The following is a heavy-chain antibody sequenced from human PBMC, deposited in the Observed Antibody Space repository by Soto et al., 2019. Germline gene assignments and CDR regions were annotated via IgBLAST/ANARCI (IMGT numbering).Heavy chain of an antibody. Sequence: SGGSLRLSCAASGFTFTRYSMNWVRQAPGKGLEWVSSISSTTNYIYYGDSMKGQFTISRDNAKNSLYLEMNSLRAEDTAVYYCARESEDLTSNFDYWGQGTLVTVSS. CDR3: ARESEDLTSNFDY. CDR2: ISSTTNYI. CDR1: GFTFTRYS. V-gene: IGHV3-21*06. J-gene: IGHJ4*02.